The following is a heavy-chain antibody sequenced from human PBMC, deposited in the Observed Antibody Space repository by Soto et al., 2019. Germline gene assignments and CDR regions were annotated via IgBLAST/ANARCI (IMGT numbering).Heavy chain of an antibody. J-gene: IGHJ3*01. CDR1: GFTFNYYW. V-gene: IGHV3-74*01. Sequence: EVQLVESGGCFVQRGGSLRLSCAASGFTFNYYWMHWVRQAPGQGLVWVSHIHSDGSTTTYADSVKGRFTISRDNAKNTLYLQMNSLRAEDTAVYYCVRGHKGGFDLWGQGTTVTVSS. D-gene: IGHD2-15*01. CDR2: IHSDGSTT. CDR3: VRGHKGGFDL.